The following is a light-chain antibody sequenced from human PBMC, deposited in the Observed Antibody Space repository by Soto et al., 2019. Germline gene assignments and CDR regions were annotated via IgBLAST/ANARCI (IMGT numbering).Light chain of an antibody. V-gene: IGLV7-46*01. CDR3: LLSYNAARV. CDR1: TGAVTSNHH. Sequence: QAVVTQDPSLTVSPGGTVTLTCGASTGAVTSNHHPYWFQQKAGQAPRTLIYDTSNKHSWTPDRFSGSLLGDKAALTLSGAQPEDEAQYYCLLSYNAARVFGGGTKVTVL. J-gene: IGLJ2*01. CDR2: DTS.